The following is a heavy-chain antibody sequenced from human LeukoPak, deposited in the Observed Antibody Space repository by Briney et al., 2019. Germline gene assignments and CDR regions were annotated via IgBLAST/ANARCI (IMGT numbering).Heavy chain of an antibody. CDR2: ISYDGSNK. D-gene: IGHD6-19*01. CDR1: GFTFSSYA. J-gene: IGHJ4*02. CDR3: AREGPASGYSSGWVDY. Sequence: GGSLRLCCAASGFTFSSYAMHWVRQAPGKGLEWVAVISYDGSNKYYADSVKGRFTISRDNSKDTLYLQMNSLRAEDTAVYYCAREGPASGYSSGWVDYWGQGTLVTVSS. V-gene: IGHV3-30-3*01.